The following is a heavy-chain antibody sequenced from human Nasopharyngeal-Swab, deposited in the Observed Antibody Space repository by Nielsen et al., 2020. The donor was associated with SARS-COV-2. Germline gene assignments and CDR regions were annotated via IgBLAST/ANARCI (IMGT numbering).Heavy chain of an antibody. CDR2: ISRSSSYT. J-gene: IGHJ3*02. D-gene: IGHD3-3*01. CDR1: GFTVSSNY. Sequence: GESLKISCAASGFTVSSNYMSWVRQAPGKGLEWVSYISRSSSYTNYADSVKGRFTISRDNAKNSLYLQMNSLRAEDTAVYYCARSRITIFGVVIGAFDIWGQGTMVTVSS. V-gene: IGHV3-11*06. CDR3: ARSRITIFGVVIGAFDI.